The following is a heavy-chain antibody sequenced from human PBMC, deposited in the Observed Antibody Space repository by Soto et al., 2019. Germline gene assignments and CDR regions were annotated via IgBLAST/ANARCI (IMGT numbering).Heavy chain of an antibody. J-gene: IGHJ2*01. Sequence: PSETLSLTCSVSGDSINSDKYYWGWIRQPPGKGLEWIGSIYFRGNTYYNPSLQTRVTISLDTSKSQFSLKLSSVTAADTAVYYCARVNLFIVLMVYAKRSWYFDLWGRGTLVTVSS. CDR3: ARVNLFIVLMVYAKRSWYFDL. CDR2: IYFRGNT. D-gene: IGHD2-8*01. V-gene: IGHV4-39*01. CDR1: GDSINSDKYY.